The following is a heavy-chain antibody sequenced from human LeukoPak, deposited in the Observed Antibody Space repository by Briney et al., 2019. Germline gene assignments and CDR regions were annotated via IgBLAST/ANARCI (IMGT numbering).Heavy chain of an antibody. CDR3: ARGRDIVVVVAATTFDY. Sequence: ASVKVSCKASGYTFTSYYMHWARQAPGQGLEWMGIINPSGGSTNYAQKFQGRVTITADESTSTAYMELSSLRSEDTAVYYCARGRDIVVVVAATTFDYWGQGTLVTVSS. CDR2: INPSGGST. D-gene: IGHD2-15*01. J-gene: IGHJ4*02. CDR1: GYTFTSYY. V-gene: IGHV1-46*01.